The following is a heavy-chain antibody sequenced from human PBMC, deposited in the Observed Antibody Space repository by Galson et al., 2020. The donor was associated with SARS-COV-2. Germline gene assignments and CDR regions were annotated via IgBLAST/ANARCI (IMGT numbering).Heavy chain of an antibody. J-gene: IGHJ5*02. CDR3: ARDPSSSWYNWFDP. D-gene: IGHD6-13*01. V-gene: IGHV3-48*03. CDR2: TSSTGATV. Sequence: GESLQIYCAASGFTSSSYAMIWVPQAPGEGLEWGPSTSSTGATVLYADSVKGRFTIPRDNAKKSLYLQMINLRAEDTALYYCARDPSSSWYNWFDPWGQGTLVTVSS. CDR1: GFTSSSYA.